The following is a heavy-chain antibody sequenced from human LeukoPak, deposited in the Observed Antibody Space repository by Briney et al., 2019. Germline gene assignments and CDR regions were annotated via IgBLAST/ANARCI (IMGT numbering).Heavy chain of an antibody. CDR2: INPNSGVT. D-gene: IGHD5-18*01. Sequence: ASVKVSCKASGYTFTAYYMHWVRQAPGQGLEWMGWINPNSGVTNYAQKFQGRVTMTRDTSISAAYMELNRLTSDDTAVYYCARERGDSGYSYSLWGQGTLVTVSS. J-gene: IGHJ4*02. V-gene: IGHV1-2*02. CDR1: GYTFTAYY. CDR3: ARERGDSGYSYSL.